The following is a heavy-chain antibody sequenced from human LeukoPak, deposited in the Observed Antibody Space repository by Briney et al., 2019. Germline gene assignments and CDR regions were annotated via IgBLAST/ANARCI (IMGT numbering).Heavy chain of an antibody. Sequence: GGSLRLSCTASGFDFSNFDFHWVRQLRGKGLEWVSHIDTAGGTYYPGSVKGRFTISRANAKKSLYLQMHTLRVGDTALYFCARGSPWSYYYMDVWGVGTAVSVS. D-gene: IGHD3-3*01. CDR1: GFDFSNFD. J-gene: IGHJ6*03. V-gene: IGHV3-13*01. CDR2: IDTAGGT. CDR3: ARGSPWSYYYMDV.